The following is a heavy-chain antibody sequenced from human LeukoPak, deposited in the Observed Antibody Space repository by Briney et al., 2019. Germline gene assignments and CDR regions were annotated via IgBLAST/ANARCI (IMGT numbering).Heavy chain of an antibody. J-gene: IGHJ5*02. CDR1: GYTFTSYD. CDR3: ARVRSSWYGYNWFDP. CDR2: MNPNSGNT. V-gene: IGHV1-8*01. D-gene: IGHD6-13*01. Sequence: GASVKVSCKASGYTFTSYDINWVRQATGQGLEWMGWMNPNSGNTGYAQKFQGRVTMTRNTSISTAYMELSSLRSEDTAVYYCARVRSSWYGYNWFDPWGQGTLVTVSS.